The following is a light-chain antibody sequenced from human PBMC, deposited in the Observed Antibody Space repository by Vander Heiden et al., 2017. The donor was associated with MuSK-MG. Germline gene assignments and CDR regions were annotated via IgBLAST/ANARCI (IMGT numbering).Light chain of an antibody. CDR1: QSINSW. CDR3: QQDSFYPWT. Sequence: DIQMTQSPSTLSASVGDRVTITCRASQSINSWLAWYQQTPGKAPKLLISRASSLQSGVPSRFSGSGSGTEFIFTISSLQPDDFATYYCQQDSFYPWTFGQGTKVDIK. J-gene: IGKJ1*01. V-gene: IGKV1-5*03. CDR2: RAS.